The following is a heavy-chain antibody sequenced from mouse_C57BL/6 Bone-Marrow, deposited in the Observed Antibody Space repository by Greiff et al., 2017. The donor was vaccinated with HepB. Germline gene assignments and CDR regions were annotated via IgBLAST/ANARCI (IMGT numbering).Heavy chain of an antibody. Sequence: EVKLVESGGGLVKPGGSLKLSCAASGFTFSDYGMHWVRQAPEKGLEWVAYISSGSSTIYYADTVKGRFTISRDNAKNTLFLQMTSLRSEDTAMYYCARLYYYCSSPNVWGTGTTVTVSS. J-gene: IGHJ1*03. V-gene: IGHV5-17*01. D-gene: IGHD1-1*01. CDR1: GFTFSDYG. CDR3: ARLYYYCSSPNV. CDR2: ISSGSSTI.